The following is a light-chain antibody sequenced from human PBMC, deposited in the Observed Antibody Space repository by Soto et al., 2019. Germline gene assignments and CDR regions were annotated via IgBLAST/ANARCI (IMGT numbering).Light chain of an antibody. CDR3: QQYNSYPWT. CDR1: QSISSW. Sequence: DIHMTQSPSTLSASVGDRGTLTCRASQSISSWLAWYQQKPGKAPKLLIYDASSLESGVPSRFSGSGSGTEFTLTISSLQPDDFATYYCQQYNSYPWTFGQGTKVDIK. CDR2: DAS. V-gene: IGKV1-5*01. J-gene: IGKJ1*01.